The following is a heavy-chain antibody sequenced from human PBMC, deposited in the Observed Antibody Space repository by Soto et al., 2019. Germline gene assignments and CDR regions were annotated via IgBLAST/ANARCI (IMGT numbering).Heavy chain of an antibody. Sequence: QVQMVESGGGLVKPGGCLRHSCAASGFTFSDYYMSWIRQALGKGLEWVSYISSSGSTIYYADSVKGRFTISRDNAKNSLYLQMNSLRAEDTAVYYCARDIFTTLTREDAFDIWGQGTMVTVSS. CDR3: ARDIFTTLTREDAFDI. CDR1: GFTFSDYY. V-gene: IGHV3-11*01. D-gene: IGHD4-17*01. J-gene: IGHJ3*02. CDR2: ISSSGSTI.